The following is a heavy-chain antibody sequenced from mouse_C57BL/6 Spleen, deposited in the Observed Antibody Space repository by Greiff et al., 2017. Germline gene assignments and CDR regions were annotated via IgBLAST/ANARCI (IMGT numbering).Heavy chain of an antibody. D-gene: IGHD1-1*01. V-gene: IGHV14-2*01. CDR1: GFNIKDYY. CDR2: IDPEDGET. Sequence: EVKLMESGAELVKPGASVKLSCTASGFNIKDYYMHWVKQRTEQGLEWIGRIDPEDGETKYAPKFQGKATITADTSSNTAYLQLRRLTSEDTAVYYFCGDYHGSKAWFGYWGQGTLVTVSA. CDR3: CGDYHGSKAWFGY. J-gene: IGHJ3*01.